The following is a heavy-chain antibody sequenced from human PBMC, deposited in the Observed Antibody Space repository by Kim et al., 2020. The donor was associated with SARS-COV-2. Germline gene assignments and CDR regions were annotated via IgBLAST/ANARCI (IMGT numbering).Heavy chain of an antibody. V-gene: IGHV3-23*01. J-gene: IGHJ4*02. Sequence: GSKYYAESVKGRFTISRDNSKTTLYLQMNSLRAEDTAVYYCGGGDSADDYWGQGTLVTVSS. D-gene: IGHD2-21*02. CDR3: GGGDSADDY. CDR2: GSK.